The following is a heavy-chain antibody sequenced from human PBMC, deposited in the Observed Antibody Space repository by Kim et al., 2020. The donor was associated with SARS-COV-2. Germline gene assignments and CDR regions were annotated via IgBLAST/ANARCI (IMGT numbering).Heavy chain of an antibody. CDR2: ISTNTGNP. CDR3: ARDAHDVLTRYTHHYYGMDV. D-gene: IGHD3-9*01. V-gene: IGHV7-4-1*02. CDR1: GYSFTTYG. J-gene: IGHJ6*02. Sequence: ASVKVSCKASGYSFTTYGINWLRQAPGQGLEWMGWISTNTGNPTYAQGFTGRFVFSLGTSVTTAYLHIRSLQAGDTGIYFCARDAHDVLTRYTHHYYGMDVWGQGTTVTVSS.